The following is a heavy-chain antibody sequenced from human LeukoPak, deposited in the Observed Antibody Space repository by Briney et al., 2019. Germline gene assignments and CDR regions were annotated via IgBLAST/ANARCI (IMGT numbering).Heavy chain of an antibody. Sequence: SETLSLTCTVSGGSIRSSYYYWGWIRQPPGKGLEWIGSIYDSGSTYYNPSLKSRVTISVDTSKNQFSLKLNSVTAADTAVYYCARHSNYYDSSGYHPSDYWGQGTLVTVSS. CDR2: IYDSGST. D-gene: IGHD3-22*01. V-gene: IGHV4-39*01. J-gene: IGHJ4*02. CDR1: GGSIRSSYYY. CDR3: ARHSNYYDSSGYHPSDY.